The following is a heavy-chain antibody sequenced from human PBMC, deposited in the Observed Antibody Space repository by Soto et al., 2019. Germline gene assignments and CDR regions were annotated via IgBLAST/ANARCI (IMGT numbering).Heavy chain of an antibody. J-gene: IGHJ6*02. D-gene: IGHD6-19*01. Sequence: GGSLRLSCAASGFTFSSYGMHWVRQAPGKGLEWVAVISYDGSNKYYADSVKGRFTISRDNSKNTLYLQMNSLRAEDTAVYYCAKELVGYSSGWYKIYYYYGMDVWGQGTTVTVSS. CDR1: GFTFSSYG. V-gene: IGHV3-30*18. CDR2: ISYDGSNK. CDR3: AKELVGYSSGWYKIYYYYGMDV.